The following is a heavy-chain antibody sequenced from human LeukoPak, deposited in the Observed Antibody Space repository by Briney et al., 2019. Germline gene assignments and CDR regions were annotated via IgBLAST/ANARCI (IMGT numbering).Heavy chain of an antibody. CDR1: GFTFSSYA. Sequence: GGSLRLSCAASGFTFSSYAMSWVPQAPGKGLEWVSAISGSGGSTYYADSVKGRFTISRDNSKNTLHLQMNSLRAEDTAVYYCAKHTRGWYSQFDYWGQGTLVTVSS. V-gene: IGHV3-23*01. J-gene: IGHJ4*02. D-gene: IGHD1-1*01. CDR3: AKHTRGWYSQFDY. CDR2: ISGSGGST.